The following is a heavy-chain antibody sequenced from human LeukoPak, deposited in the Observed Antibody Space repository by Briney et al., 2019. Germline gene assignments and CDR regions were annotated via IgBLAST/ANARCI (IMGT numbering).Heavy chain of an antibody. Sequence: GGSLRLSCAVSGFTFDSYAVTWVRQAPGKGLEWVSAISGTGGRRYYAGSVKGRSTISTDESKNTVDLQMNSLRVEDTAVYCCAKGIAAAGLSRNAFDIWGQGTMVTVSS. J-gene: IGHJ3*02. D-gene: IGHD6-13*01. V-gene: IGHV3-23*01. CDR1: GFTFDSYA. CDR3: AKGIAAAGLSRNAFDI. CDR2: ISGTGGRR.